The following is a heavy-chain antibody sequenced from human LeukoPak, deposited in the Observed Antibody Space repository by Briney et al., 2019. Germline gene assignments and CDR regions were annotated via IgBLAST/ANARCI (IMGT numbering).Heavy chain of an antibody. V-gene: IGHV4-59*01. Sequence: SETLSLTCTVSGGSINNYYWTWIRQPPGKGLERIGYVYYTGSTYYNPSHQSRVTISVDSSKNQFSLKLNSVTAADTAVYYCARDSSTVTTRHFDLWGPGNLLTVSS. CDR3: ARDSSTVTTRHFDL. CDR2: VYYTGST. J-gene: IGHJ2*01. CDR1: GGSINNYY. D-gene: IGHD4-17*01.